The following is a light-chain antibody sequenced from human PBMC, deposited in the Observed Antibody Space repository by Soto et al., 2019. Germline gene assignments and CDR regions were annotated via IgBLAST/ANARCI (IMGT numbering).Light chain of an antibody. Sequence: QSALTQPASVSGSPGQSITISCTGTSSDVGGYNYVSWYQQHPGKAPKLMIFDVSNRPSGVSNRFSGSKSGNTASLTSSGLXXEDEADYYCSSYTSSSTLVVFGGGTKLTV. J-gene: IGLJ2*01. V-gene: IGLV2-14*01. CDR1: SSDVGGYNY. CDR2: DVS. CDR3: SSYTSSSTLVV.